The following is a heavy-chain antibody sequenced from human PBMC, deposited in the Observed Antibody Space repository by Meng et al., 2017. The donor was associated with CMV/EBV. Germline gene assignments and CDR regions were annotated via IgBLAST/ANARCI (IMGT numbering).Heavy chain of an antibody. CDR2: INPSGGST. Sequence: ASVKVSCKASGYTFTSYYMHWVRQAPGQGLEWMGIINPSGGSTSYAQKFQDRVTMTRDTSTSTVYMELSSLRSEDTAVYYCANAVVRYNWFDPWGQGTLVTVSS. CDR3: ANAVVRYNWFDP. D-gene: IGHD4-23*01. CDR1: GYTFTSYY. J-gene: IGHJ5*02. V-gene: IGHV1-46*01.